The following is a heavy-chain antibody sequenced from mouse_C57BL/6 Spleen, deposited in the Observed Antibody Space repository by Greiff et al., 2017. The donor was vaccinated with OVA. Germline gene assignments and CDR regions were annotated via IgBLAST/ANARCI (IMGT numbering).Heavy chain of an antibody. Sequence: VQLQQSGAELMKPGASVKLSCKATGYTFTGYWIEWVKQRPGHGLEWIGEILPGSGSTNYNEKFKGKATFTADTSSNTAYLQLSSLTTADSSIYCCARRGLTGGFDYWGQGTTLTVSS. CDR2: ILPGSGST. CDR3: ARRGLTGGFDY. CDR1: GYTFTGYW. J-gene: IGHJ2*01. D-gene: IGHD4-1*01. V-gene: IGHV1-9*01.